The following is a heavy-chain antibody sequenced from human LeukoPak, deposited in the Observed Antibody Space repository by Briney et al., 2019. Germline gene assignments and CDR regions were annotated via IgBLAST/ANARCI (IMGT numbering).Heavy chain of an antibody. V-gene: IGHV3-33*08. CDR3: ARDSAGNDY. CDR2: IWYDGSNK. D-gene: IGHD6-13*01. Sequence: PGGSLRLSCAASGFTVSFNYMSWVRQAPGKGLEWVAVIWYDGSNKYYADSVKGRFTISRDNSKNTLYLQMNSLRAEDTAMYYCARDSAGNDYWGQGTLVTVSS. CDR1: GFTVSFNY. J-gene: IGHJ4*02.